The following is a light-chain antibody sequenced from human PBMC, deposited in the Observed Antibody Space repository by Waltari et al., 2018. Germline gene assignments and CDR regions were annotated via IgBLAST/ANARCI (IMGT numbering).Light chain of an antibody. Sequence: QSVLTQPPSMSGAPGPRVTISCTGGNSKIGAGYDVPWYQQLPGTAPKLLIYANNNRPSGVPDRFSGSKSGSSASLAITGLQAEDEADYYCQSYDSSLSLSVFGTGTKVAVI. J-gene: IGLJ1*01. CDR3: QSYDSSLSLSV. CDR1: NSKIGAGYD. CDR2: ANN. V-gene: IGLV1-40*01.